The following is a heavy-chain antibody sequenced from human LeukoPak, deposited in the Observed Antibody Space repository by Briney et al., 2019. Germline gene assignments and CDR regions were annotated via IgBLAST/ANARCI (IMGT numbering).Heavy chain of an antibody. J-gene: IGHJ4*02. CDR2: ISYSGGST. D-gene: IGHD2-8*01. V-gene: IGHV3-23*01. Sequence: GGSLRLSCAASGFTFSSYAMSWVRQAPGKGLEWVPAISYSGGSTYDADSVKGRFTISRDNSKNTLYLQMNSLRAEDTAVYYCAKDTSIGRYCTNGVCSPFDYWGQGTLVTVSS. CDR1: GFTFSSYA. CDR3: AKDTSIGRYCTNGVCSPFDY.